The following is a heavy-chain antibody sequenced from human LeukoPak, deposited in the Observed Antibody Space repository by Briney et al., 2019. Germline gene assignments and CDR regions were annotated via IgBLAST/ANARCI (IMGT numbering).Heavy chain of an antibody. Sequence: PSETLSLTCTVSGGSISSYYWTWIRQPAGKGLEWIGRFYSTGSTNYNPSLKSRVTMSVDTSKNQFSLKLSSMTAADTAVYYCARGQYSGSLDYWGQGTLVTVSS. CDR2: FYSTGST. V-gene: IGHV4-4*07. CDR3: ARGQYSGSLDY. J-gene: IGHJ4*02. CDR1: GGSISSYY. D-gene: IGHD1-26*01.